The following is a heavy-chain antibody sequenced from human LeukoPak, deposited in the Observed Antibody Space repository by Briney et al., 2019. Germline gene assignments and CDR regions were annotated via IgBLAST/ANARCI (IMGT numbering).Heavy chain of an antibody. V-gene: IGHV1-8*01. CDR3: TAEIYRGHVYSYYYGMDV. D-gene: IGHD5-12*01. CDR2: MNPNSGNT. J-gene: IGHJ6*02. CDR1: GYTFTSYD. Sequence: ASVKVSCKASGYTFTSYDINWVRQATGQGLEWMGWMNPNSGNTGYAQKFQGRVTMTRNTSISTAYMELSSLRSEDTAVYYCTAEIYRGHVYSYYYGMDVWGQGTTVTVFS.